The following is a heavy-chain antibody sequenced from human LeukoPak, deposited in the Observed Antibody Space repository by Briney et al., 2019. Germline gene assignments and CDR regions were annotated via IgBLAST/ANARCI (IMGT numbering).Heavy chain of an antibody. J-gene: IGHJ6*03. V-gene: IGHV1-18*01. D-gene: IGHD5-18*01. CDR3: ARVRGYSYGHTYYYYYYMDV. CDR2: ISAYNGNT. CDR1: GYTFTSYG. Sequence: ASVKVSCKASGYTFTSYGISWVRQAPGQGLEWMGWISAYNGNTNYAQKLQGRVTMTTDTSTSTAYMELRSLRSDDTAVYYCARVRGYSYGHTYYYYYYMDVWGKGTTVTISS.